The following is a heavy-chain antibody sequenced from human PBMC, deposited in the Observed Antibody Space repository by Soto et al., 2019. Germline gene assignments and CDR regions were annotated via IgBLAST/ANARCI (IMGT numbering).Heavy chain of an antibody. Sequence: GGSLRLSCAASGFTFSSYGMHWVRQAPGKGLEWVAVISYDGSNKYYADSVKGRFTISRDNSKNTLYLQMNSLRAEDTAVYYCAKDTKGPGIAVAGALDYWGQGTLVTVSS. CDR2: ISYDGSNK. D-gene: IGHD6-19*01. J-gene: IGHJ4*02. V-gene: IGHV3-30*18. CDR3: AKDTKGPGIAVAGALDY. CDR1: GFTFSSYG.